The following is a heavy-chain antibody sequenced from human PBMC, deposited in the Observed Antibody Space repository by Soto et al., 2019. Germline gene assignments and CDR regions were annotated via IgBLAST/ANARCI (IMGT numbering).Heavy chain of an antibody. CDR2: VSGGGAST. CDR1: GFSFSSYA. Sequence: GGSLRLSCAASGFSFSSYAMTWVRLPPGKGLEWVSTVSGGGASTYYTDSVKGRFSISRDNSKNTVSLQMNSLRAEDTAVYYCAKLSGAGKRDWGQGTVVTVSS. J-gene: IGHJ4*02. CDR3: AKLSGAGKRD. D-gene: IGHD3-10*01. V-gene: IGHV3-23*01.